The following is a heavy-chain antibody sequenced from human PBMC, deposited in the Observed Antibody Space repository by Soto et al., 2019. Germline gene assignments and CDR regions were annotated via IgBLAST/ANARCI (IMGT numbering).Heavy chain of an antibody. CDR1: GGSISSGDYI. V-gene: IGHV4-30-4*01. Sequence: PPETLSLTCTGSGGSISSGDYIWRWIRQPPGKRLEWIGYIYYSGSTYYNPSLKSRLTISVDTSKNQFSLKLSSVTAADTAVYYCAREGHSGYDYVGYYYGMDVWGQGTTVTVS. J-gene: IGHJ6*02. CDR2: IYYSGST. D-gene: IGHD5-12*01. CDR3: AREGHSGYDYVGYYYGMDV.